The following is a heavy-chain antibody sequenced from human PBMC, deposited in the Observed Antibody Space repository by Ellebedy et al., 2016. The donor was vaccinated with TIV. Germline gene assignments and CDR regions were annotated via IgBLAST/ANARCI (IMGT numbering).Heavy chain of an antibody. Sequence: GESLKISCAASGFTFSTNAMTWVRQAPGKGLEWVSAISGGGDFTYYADSVEGRFTISRDNSKNTLYLQMNSLRAEDTAVYYCAKNIAPGHAAYDYWGQGTLVTVSS. J-gene: IGHJ4*02. CDR1: GFTFSTNA. CDR3: AKNIAPGHAAYDY. D-gene: IGHD6-6*01. V-gene: IGHV3-23*01. CDR2: ISGGGDFT.